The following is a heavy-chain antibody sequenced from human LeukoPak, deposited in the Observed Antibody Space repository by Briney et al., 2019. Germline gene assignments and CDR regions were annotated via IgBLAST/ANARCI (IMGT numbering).Heavy chain of an antibody. Sequence: SETLSLTCTVSGGSISSGGYYWSWIRQPPGKGLEWIGYIYHSGSTYYNPSLKSRVTISVDRSKNQFSLKLSSVTAADTAVYYCARETIFGVVITPDAFDIWGQGTMVTVSS. J-gene: IGHJ3*02. CDR3: ARETIFGVVITPDAFDI. D-gene: IGHD3-3*01. CDR1: GGSISSGGYY. CDR2: IYHSGST. V-gene: IGHV4-30-2*01.